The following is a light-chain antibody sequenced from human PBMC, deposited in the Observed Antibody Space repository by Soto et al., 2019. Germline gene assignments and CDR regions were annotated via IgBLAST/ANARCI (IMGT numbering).Light chain of an antibody. CDR2: DDT. J-gene: IGLJ2*01. CDR3: QVWDTSNDHLA. CDR1: NIGSKS. V-gene: IGLV3-21*02. Sequence: SYELTQPPSVSVAPGQTARITCGGDNIGSKSVHWYQKKPGQAPVLVIYDDTDRPSGIPERLSGSNSGSTATLTISRVEAGDEADYWCQVWDTSNDHLAFGGGTKLTVL.